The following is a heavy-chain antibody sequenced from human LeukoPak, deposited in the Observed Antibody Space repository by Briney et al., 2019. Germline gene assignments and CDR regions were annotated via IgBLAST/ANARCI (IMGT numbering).Heavy chain of an antibody. D-gene: IGHD1-26*01. J-gene: IGHJ4*02. Sequence: SETLSLTCTVSGGSISSYYWSWIRQPPGKGLEWIGYIYYSGSTNYNPSLKSRVTISVDTSKNQFSLKLSTVTAADTAVYYCARGGNRYIVYWGQGTLVTVSS. CDR3: ARGGNRYIVY. V-gene: IGHV4-59*01. CDR1: GGSISSYY. CDR2: IYYSGST.